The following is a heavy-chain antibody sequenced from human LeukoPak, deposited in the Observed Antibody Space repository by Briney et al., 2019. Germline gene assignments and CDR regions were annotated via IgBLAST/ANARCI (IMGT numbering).Heavy chain of an antibody. CDR1: GGSISSYY. CDR2: IYYTGST. CDR3: ARARIAAADKLYWYFDL. Sequence: PSVTLSLTCTVSGGSISSYYWSWIRQPPGKGLEWIAYIYYTGSTNYNPSLKSRVTISVDTSKDQFSLKLSSVTAADTAVYYCARARIAAADKLYWYFDLWGRDTLVTVSS. J-gene: IGHJ2*01. V-gene: IGHV4-59*01. D-gene: IGHD6-13*01.